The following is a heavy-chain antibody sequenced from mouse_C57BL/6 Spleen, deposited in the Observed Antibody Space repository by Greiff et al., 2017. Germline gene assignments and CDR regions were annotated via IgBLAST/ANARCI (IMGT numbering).Heavy chain of an antibody. Sequence: QVQLQQSGPELVKPGASVKISCKASGYAFSSSWMNWVKQRPGKGLEWIGRISPGDGDTNYNGKFKGKATLTADKSSSTAYMQLSSLTSEDSAVYFCARSWYDYYAMDYWGQGTSVTVSS. CDR3: ARSWYDYYAMDY. V-gene: IGHV1-82*01. CDR1: GYAFSSSW. CDR2: ISPGDGDT. D-gene: IGHD2-1*01. J-gene: IGHJ4*01.